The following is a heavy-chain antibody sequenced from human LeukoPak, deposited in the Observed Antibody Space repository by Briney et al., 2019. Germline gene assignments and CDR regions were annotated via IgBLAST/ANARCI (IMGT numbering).Heavy chain of an antibody. V-gene: IGHV1-69*04. CDR1: GGTFSSYA. CDR3: ARVSSTAPNYYYYYGMDV. Sequence: SVKVSCKASGGTFSSYATSWVRQAPGQGLEWMGRIIPILGIANYAQKFQGRVTITADKSTSTAYMELSSLRSEDTAVYYCARVSSTAPNYYYYYGMDVWGQGTTVTVSS. D-gene: IGHD5-18*01. CDR2: IIPILGIA. J-gene: IGHJ6*02.